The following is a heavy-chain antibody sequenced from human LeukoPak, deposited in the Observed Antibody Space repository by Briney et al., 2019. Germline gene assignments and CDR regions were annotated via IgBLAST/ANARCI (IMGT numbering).Heavy chain of an antibody. CDR1: GGSISSYY. D-gene: IGHD3-22*01. CDR2: IYYSGST. V-gene: IGHV4-59*01. J-gene: IGHJ5*01. CDR3: ARDRYYYDSSGTRWFDS. Sequence: PSETLSLTCTVSGGSISSYYWSWIRQPPGKGLEWIGYIYYSGSTNYNPSLKSRVTISVDTSKNQFSLKLSSVTAADTAVYYCARDRYYYDSSGTRWFDSWGQGTLVTVSS.